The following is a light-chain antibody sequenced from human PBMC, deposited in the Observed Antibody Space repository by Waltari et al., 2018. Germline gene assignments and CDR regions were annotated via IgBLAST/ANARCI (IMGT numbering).Light chain of an antibody. J-gene: IGKJ5*01. CDR1: HGISDN. Sequence: EVVMTQSPATLSVSPGERATLSCRASHGISDNLAWYQQKPGQAPRLLIYGAVTRATGIPARFTGSGSGTEFTLTINSLQSEDSAVYYCQQYNRWPPITFGQGTRLEIK. CDR2: GAV. V-gene: IGKV3-15*01. CDR3: QQYNRWPPIT.